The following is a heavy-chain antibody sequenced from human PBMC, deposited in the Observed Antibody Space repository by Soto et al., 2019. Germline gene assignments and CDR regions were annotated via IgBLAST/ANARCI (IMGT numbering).Heavy chain of an antibody. D-gene: IGHD6-13*01. CDR3: ARVASSSSWHIPHFDQ. V-gene: IGHV3-33*01. Sequence: QVQLVESGGGVVQSGRSLRLSCAASGFMFRSYVMHWVRQAPGKGLEWVAGIWYDGSTKYYGDSVKGRYSISRDNSKNMLDLQMNSLRAEDTAVYYCARVASSSSWHIPHFDQWGQGTLVTVSS. CDR1: GFMFRSYV. CDR2: IWYDGSTK. J-gene: IGHJ4*02.